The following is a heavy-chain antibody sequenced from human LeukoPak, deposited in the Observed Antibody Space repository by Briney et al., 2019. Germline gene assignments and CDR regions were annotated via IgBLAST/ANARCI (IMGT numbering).Heavy chain of an antibody. CDR3: ASMEGLDY. V-gene: IGHV3-21*01. CDR2: ISSSSTYM. CDR1: GFTFSNHG. Sequence: GGSLRLSCVGSGFTFSNHGMNWVRQAPGKGLEWVSSISSSSTYMYYADSVKGRFTISRDNAKKSLYLQMSSLRAEDTAVYYCASMEGLDYWGQGTLVTVSS. D-gene: IGHD3-3*01. J-gene: IGHJ4*02.